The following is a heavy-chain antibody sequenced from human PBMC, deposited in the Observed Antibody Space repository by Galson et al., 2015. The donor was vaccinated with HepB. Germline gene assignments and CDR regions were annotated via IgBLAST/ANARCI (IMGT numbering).Heavy chain of an antibody. CDR3: ARSPNYCLGRYSNAWFDP. CDR2: INTNTGNP. V-gene: IGHV7-4-1*02. D-gene: IGHD3-10*01. CDR1: GYTFSDYT. J-gene: IGHJ5*02. Sequence: SVKVSCKASGYTFSDYTMNWVRQAPGQGLEWMGWINTNTGNPTYAQGFTGRFVFSLDTSVNTAYLQISSLKAEDTAVYYCARSPNYCLGRYSNAWFDPWGQGTLVTGSS.